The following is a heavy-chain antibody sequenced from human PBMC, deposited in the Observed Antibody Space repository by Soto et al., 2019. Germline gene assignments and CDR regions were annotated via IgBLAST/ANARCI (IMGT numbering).Heavy chain of an antibody. Sequence: ASVKVSCKVSGYTLTELSMHWVRQAPGKGLEWMGGFDPEDGETIYAQKFQGRVTMTEDTSTDTAYMELSSLGSEDTAVYYCATAVGGGYRNDAFDIWGQGTMVTVSS. CDR3: ATAVGGGYRNDAFDI. CDR2: FDPEDGET. CDR1: GYTLTELS. V-gene: IGHV1-24*01. D-gene: IGHD2-15*01. J-gene: IGHJ3*02.